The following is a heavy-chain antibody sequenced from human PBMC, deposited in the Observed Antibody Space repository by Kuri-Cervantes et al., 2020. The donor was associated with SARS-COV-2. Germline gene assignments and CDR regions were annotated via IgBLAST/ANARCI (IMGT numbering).Heavy chain of an antibody. CDR2: ITRSSVYI. V-gene: IGHV3-21*01. J-gene: IGHJ3*02. CDR3: ARDRPGRAFDI. CDR1: GFTFSAYT. Sequence: LSLTCVASGFTFSAYTLNWVRQAPGKGLEWVSSITRSSVYISYADSLKGRFTISRDNSKNTLYLQMNSLRAEDTAVYYCARDRPGRAFDIWGQGTMVTVSS.